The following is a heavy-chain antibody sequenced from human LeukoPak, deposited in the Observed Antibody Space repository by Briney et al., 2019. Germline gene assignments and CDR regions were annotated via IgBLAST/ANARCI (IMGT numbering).Heavy chain of an antibody. D-gene: IGHD6-13*01. J-gene: IGHJ4*02. CDR1: GDSVSSNSAA. CDR3: ARGSYTSTWF. CDR2: TYYRSKWYT. Sequence: SQTLSLTCAISGDSVSSNSAAWSWIRQSPSRGLEWLGRTYYRSKWYTEYAVSVKSRITINPDTSKNQFSLQLNSVTPADTAVYYCARGSYTSTWFWGQGTLVTVSS. V-gene: IGHV6-1*01.